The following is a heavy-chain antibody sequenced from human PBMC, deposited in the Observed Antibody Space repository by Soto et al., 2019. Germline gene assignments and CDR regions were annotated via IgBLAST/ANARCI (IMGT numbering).Heavy chain of an antibody. D-gene: IGHD6-19*01. CDR1: GGTFSSYA. V-gene: IGHV1-69*01. CDR3: ARFDHLKRGGWYGNWFDP. Sequence: QVQLVQSGAEVKKPGSSVKVSCKASGGTFSSYAISWVRQAPGQGLEWMGGIIPIFGTANYAQKFQGRVTITAEESTSTAYMELRSLRSEDTAVYYCARFDHLKRGGWYGNWFDPWGQGTLVTVSS. J-gene: IGHJ5*02. CDR2: IIPIFGTA.